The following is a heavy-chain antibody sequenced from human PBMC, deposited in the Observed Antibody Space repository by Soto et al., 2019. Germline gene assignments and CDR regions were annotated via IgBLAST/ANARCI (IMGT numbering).Heavy chain of an antibody. D-gene: IGHD3-10*01. J-gene: IGHJ5*02. CDR3: ARESSGYYYGSALFDP. Sequence: SETLSLTCTVSGGSITSSYWSWIRRPPGKGLEWIAYIYDTGISGYTPSTSYNPSLKSRVTMSVDTSKNQFSLKLSSVTAADTAVYYCARESSGYYYGSALFDPWGQGTLVTVSS. CDR1: GGSITSSY. CDR2: IYDTGISGYTPST. V-gene: IGHV4-59*12.